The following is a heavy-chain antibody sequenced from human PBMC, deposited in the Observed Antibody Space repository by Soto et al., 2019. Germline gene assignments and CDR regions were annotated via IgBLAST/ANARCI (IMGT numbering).Heavy chain of an antibody. D-gene: IGHD4-4*01. CDR3: AKADSNYLGYYYYYMDV. Sequence: GALRLSCAASGFTFSSYAMSWVRQAPGKGLEWVSAISGSGGSTYYADSVKGRFTISRDNSKNTLYLQMNSLRAEDTAVYYCAKADSNYLGYYYYYMDVWGKGTTVTVSS. V-gene: IGHV3-23*01. CDR1: GFTFSSYA. J-gene: IGHJ6*03. CDR2: ISGSGGST.